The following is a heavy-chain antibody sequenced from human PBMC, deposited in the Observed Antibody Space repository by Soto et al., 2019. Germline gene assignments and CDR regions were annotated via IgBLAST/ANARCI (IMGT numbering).Heavy chain of an antibody. D-gene: IGHD3-16*02. Sequence: PSETLSLTCAVYGGSFSGYYWSWIRQPPGKGLEWIGEINHSGSTNYNPSLKSRLTISVDTSKNQFSLKLSSVTAADTAVYYCAREGVWGSYRYAGVDYWGQGTLVTVSS. CDR2: INHSGST. V-gene: IGHV4-34*01. CDR3: AREGVWGSYRYAGVDY. J-gene: IGHJ4*02. CDR1: GGSFSGYY.